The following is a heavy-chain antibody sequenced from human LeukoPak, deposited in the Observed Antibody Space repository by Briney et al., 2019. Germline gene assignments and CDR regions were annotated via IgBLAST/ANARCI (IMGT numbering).Heavy chain of an antibody. V-gene: IGHV3-7*04. D-gene: IGHD3-10*01. Sequence: PGGSLGLSCAASGFTFSSYSMSWVRQAPGKGLEWVANIKQDGSEKYYVDSVKGRFTISKDNAKNSLYLQMNSVRAEDTAVYYCARGRPSGEDYWGQGTLVTVSS. J-gene: IGHJ4*02. CDR3: ARGRPSGEDY. CDR1: GFTFSSYS. CDR2: IKQDGSEK.